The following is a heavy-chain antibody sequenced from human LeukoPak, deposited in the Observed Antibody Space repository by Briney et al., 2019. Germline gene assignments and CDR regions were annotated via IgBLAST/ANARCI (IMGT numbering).Heavy chain of an antibody. CDR3: AVSRHYGSGSFFDY. CDR2: ISSSSSYI. D-gene: IGHD3-10*01. J-gene: IGHJ4*02. CDR1: GFTFSSYS. Sequence: GGSLRLSCAASGFTFSSYSMNWVRQAPGKGLEWVSSISSSSSYIYYADSVKGRFTISRDNAKNSLYLQMNSTRAGNTVVYYCAVSRHYGSGSFFDYWGQGTLVTVSS. V-gene: IGHV3-21*01.